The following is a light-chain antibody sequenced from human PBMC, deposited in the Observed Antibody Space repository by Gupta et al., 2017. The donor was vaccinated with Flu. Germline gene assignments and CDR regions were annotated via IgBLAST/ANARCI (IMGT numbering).Light chain of an antibody. V-gene: IGKV3-20*01. CDR3: QQYGSSSYT. Sequence: GTLSLAPGERGTVSCRASKSGSSSYLAWYQQKPGQAPRVLIYGASSRATDIPDRFSGSGSGTHFTLTISRLEPEDFAVYYWQQYGSSSYTFGQGTKLEIK. CDR2: GAS. CDR1: KSGSSSY. J-gene: IGKJ2*01.